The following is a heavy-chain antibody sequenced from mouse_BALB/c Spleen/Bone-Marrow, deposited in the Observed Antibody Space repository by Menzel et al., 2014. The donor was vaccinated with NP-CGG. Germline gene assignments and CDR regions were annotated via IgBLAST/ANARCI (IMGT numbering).Heavy chain of an antibody. CDR2: IYPYNGGT. V-gene: IGHV1S29*02. Sequence: VQLKESGPELVKPGASVKISCKASGYTFTDYNMHWVKQSHGKSLEWIGYIYPYNGGTGYNQKFKSKATLTVDNSSSTAYMELRSLTSEDSAAYYCAITTLYAMDYWGQGTSVTVSS. D-gene: IGHD2-12*01. CDR3: AITTLYAMDY. CDR1: GYTFTDYN. J-gene: IGHJ4*01.